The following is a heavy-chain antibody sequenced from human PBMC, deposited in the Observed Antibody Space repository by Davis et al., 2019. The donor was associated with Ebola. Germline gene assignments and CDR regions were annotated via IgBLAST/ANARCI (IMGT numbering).Heavy chain of an antibody. J-gene: IGHJ6*02. CDR2: IYYSGST. V-gene: IGHV4-59*12. Sequence: SETLSLTCTVSGGSISSYYWSWIRQPPGKGLEWIGYIYYSGSTNYNPSLKSRVTISVDTSKNQFSLKLSSVTAADTAVYYCARGVGRWLRWYGMDVWGQGTTVTVSS. CDR1: GGSISSYY. D-gene: IGHD5-24*01. CDR3: ARGVGRWLRWYGMDV.